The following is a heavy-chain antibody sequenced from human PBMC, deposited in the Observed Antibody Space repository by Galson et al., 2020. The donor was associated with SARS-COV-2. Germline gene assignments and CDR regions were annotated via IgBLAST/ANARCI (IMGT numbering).Heavy chain of an antibody. CDR2: ISYSGTT. CDR3: AKQQYCGGDCYIFDY. J-gene: IGHJ4*02. V-gene: IGHV4-59*01. CDR1: VGFTSNYY. D-gene: IGHD2-21*01. Sequence: SETLSLTCTFSVGFTSNYYWTWNRQSPGKGLEWIGYISYSGTTRYNLSLKSRVTISVDTSKRQFSLNLSSVTAADTAVYYCAKQQYCGGDCYIFDYWGQGMRVTVSS.